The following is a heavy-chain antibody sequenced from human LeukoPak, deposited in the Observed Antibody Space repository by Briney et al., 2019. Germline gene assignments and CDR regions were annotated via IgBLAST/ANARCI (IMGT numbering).Heavy chain of an antibody. CDR2: IYYSGST. CDR1: GDSITSYY. CDR3: AREVWGPEY. Sequence: SETLSLTCTVSGDSITSYYWSWIRQPPGKGLEWIGYIYYSGSTNYNPSLKSRVTISVDTSKNQFSLKLSSVTAADTAVYYCAREVWGPEYWGQGTLVTVSS. V-gene: IGHV4-59*01. D-gene: IGHD1-14*01. J-gene: IGHJ4*02.